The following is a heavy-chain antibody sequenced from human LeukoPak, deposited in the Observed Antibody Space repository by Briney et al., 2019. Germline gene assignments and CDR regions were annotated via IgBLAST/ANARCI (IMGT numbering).Heavy chain of an antibody. CDR3: ARGQESDVLLWLGELGNWFDP. CDR1: GGSFSGYY. J-gene: IGHJ5*02. Sequence: PSETLSLTCAVYGGSFSGYYWSWIRQPPGKGLEWIGEINHSGSTNYNPSLKSRVTISVDTSKNQFSLKLSSVTAADTAVYYCARGQESDVLLWLGELGNWFDPWGQGTLVTVSS. V-gene: IGHV4-34*01. D-gene: IGHD3-10*01. CDR2: INHSGST.